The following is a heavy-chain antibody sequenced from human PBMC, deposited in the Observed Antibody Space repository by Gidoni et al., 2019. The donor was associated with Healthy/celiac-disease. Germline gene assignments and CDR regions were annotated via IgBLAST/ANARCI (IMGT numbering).Heavy chain of an antibody. J-gene: IGHJ6*02. Sequence: QVQLVQSGAEVKKPGASVKVSCKASGYTFTGSYMHWVRQAPGQGLEWMGWINPNSGGTNYAQKFQGWVTMTRDTSISTAYMELSRLRSDDTAVYYCARDLIDTEAPPIHYYGMDVWGQGTTVTVSS. CDR3: ARDLIDTEAPPIHYYGMDV. D-gene: IGHD3-16*02. CDR2: INPNSGGT. CDR1: GYTFTGSY. V-gene: IGHV1-2*04.